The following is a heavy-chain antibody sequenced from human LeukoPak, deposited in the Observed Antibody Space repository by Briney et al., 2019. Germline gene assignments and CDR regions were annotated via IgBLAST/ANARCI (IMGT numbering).Heavy chain of an antibody. D-gene: IGHD2-21*01. CDR2: IYTSGST. CDR1: GGSISSYY. J-gene: IGHJ4*02. V-gene: IGHV4-4*09. Sequence: PSETLSLTCTVSGGSISSYYWSWIRQPPGKGLEWIGYIYTSGSTNYNPSLKSRVTISVDTSKNQFSLKLSSVTAADTAVYYCARHVEEGPGFDYWGQGTLVTVSS. CDR3: ARHVEEGPGFDY.